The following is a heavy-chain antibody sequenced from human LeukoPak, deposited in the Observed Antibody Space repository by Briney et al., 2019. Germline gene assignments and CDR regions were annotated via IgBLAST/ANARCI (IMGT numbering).Heavy chain of an antibody. CDR1: GFTFSSYA. Sequence: GGSLRLSCAASGFTFSSYAMHWVRQAPGKGLEYVSAISSNGGSTYYANSVKGRFTISRDNSKNTLYLQMGSLRAEDMAVYYCARAAVADAFDIWGQGTMVTVPS. CDR3: ARAAVADAFDI. V-gene: IGHV3-64*01. J-gene: IGHJ3*02. CDR2: ISSNGGST. D-gene: IGHD6-19*01.